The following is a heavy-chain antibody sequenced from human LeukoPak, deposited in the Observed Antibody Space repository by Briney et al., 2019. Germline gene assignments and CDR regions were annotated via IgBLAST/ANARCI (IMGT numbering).Heavy chain of an antibody. CDR1: GFTFSTYW. D-gene: IGHD2-15*01. CDR2: IKQDGSEK. CDR3: ARSSSGGRAAFDI. J-gene: IGHJ3*02. Sequence: GGSLRLSCAASGFTFSTYWMSWVRQAPGKGLEWVANIKQDGSEKYYVDSVKGRFTISRDNAKNSLYLQMNSLRAEDTAMYYCARSSSGGRAAFDIWGQGTMVTVSS. V-gene: IGHV3-7*01.